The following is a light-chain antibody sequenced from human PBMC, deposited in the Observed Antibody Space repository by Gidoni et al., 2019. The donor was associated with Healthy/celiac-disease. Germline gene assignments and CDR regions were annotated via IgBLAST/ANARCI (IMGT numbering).Light chain of an antibody. Sequence: DIQMTQSPSTLSASVGDRVTITCRASQSISDWLAWYQQKPGEAPNLLIDKASRLESGVPSRFSGSGSGTEFTLTISSLQPNDLATYYCQHYGSLWTFXXXTKVEIK. CDR3: QHYGSLWT. CDR1: QSISDW. V-gene: IGKV1-5*03. CDR2: KAS. J-gene: IGKJ1*01.